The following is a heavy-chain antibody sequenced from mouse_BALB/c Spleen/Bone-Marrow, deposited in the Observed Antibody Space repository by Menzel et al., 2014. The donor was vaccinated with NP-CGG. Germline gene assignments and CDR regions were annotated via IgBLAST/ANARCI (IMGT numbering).Heavy chain of an antibody. CDR3: ARQLDSSGYVLDY. V-gene: IGHV5-12-2*01. J-gene: IGHJ2*01. D-gene: IGHD3-2*01. Sequence: DVMLVESGGGLVQPGGSLKLSCAASGFTFGSYTMSWIRRTPEKRLEWVAYISDGGGRAYYPDTVKGRFTISRDNAKNTLYLQMSSLKSEDTAMYYCARQLDSSGYVLDYWGQGTTLTVSS. CDR1: GFTFGSYT. CDR2: ISDGGGRA.